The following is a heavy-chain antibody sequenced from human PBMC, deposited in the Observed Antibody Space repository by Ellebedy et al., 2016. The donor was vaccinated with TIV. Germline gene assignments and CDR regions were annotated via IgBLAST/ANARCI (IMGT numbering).Heavy chain of an antibody. CDR1: GFSLSNSF. V-gene: IGHV3-23*01. J-gene: IGHJ4*02. Sequence: GESLKISXAASGFSLSNSFMSWIRQAPGKGLEWVSTLTADGRSTYFADSVKGRFTISRDNSKNKVYLQMNSLRSEDTAVYYCRPGHYSDAWGQGTLVTVSS. CDR3: RPGHYSDA. CDR2: LTADGRST.